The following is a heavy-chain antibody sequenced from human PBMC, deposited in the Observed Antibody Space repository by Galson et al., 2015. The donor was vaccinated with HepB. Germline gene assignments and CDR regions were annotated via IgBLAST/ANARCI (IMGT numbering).Heavy chain of an antibody. V-gene: IGHV3-23*01. CDR3: AKDLQRVAPPPDYFDY. CDR1: GFTFSSYA. J-gene: IGHJ4*02. CDR2: LSGSGDNT. Sequence: SLRLSCAASGFTFSSYAMSWVRQAPGKGLEWVSALSGSGDNTYYADSVKGRFTISRDNSKNTLYLQMNSLRAEDTAVYYCAKDLQRVAPPPDYFDYWGQGTLVTASS.